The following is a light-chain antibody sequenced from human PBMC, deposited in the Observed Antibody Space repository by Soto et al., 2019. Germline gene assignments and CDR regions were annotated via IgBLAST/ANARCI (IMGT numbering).Light chain of an antibody. CDR3: QQRSNWSPIT. CDR1: QSVSSY. J-gene: IGKJ5*01. V-gene: IGKV3-11*01. Sequence: EIVLTQSPATLSLSPGERATLSCRASQSVSSYFSWYQQQPGQAPRLLIYDASNRTTGVQARFSGSRSGTEFTLTISSPEPEDFAVYYCQQRSNWSPITFGQGTRLEIK. CDR2: DAS.